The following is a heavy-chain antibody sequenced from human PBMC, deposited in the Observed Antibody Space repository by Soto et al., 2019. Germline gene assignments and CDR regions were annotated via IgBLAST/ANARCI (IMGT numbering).Heavy chain of an antibody. CDR3: AKDGLGAYTYGSYYFDY. CDR1: GFTFSSYA. D-gene: IGHD5-18*01. V-gene: IGHV3-23*01. Sequence: LRLSCAASGFTFSSYAMSWVRQAPGKGLEWVSTISSSGGSTYYADSVKGRFTNSRDNSKNTLYLQMNSLRAEDTAVYYCAKDGLGAYTYGSYYFDYWGQGTLVTVSS. CDR2: ISSSGGST. J-gene: IGHJ4*02.